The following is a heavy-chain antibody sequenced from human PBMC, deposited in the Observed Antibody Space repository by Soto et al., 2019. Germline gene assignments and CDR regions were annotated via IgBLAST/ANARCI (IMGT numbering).Heavy chain of an antibody. J-gene: IGHJ6*02. D-gene: IGHD4-17*01. CDR3: ARGRGLRGYYYYGMDV. Sequence: SETLSLTCAVYGGSFSGYYWSWIRQPPGKGLEWIGEINHSGSTNYNPSLKSRVTISVDTSKNQFSLKLSSVTAADTAVYYWARGRGLRGYYYYGMDVWGQGTTVTVSS. CDR1: GGSFSGYY. V-gene: IGHV4-34*01. CDR2: INHSGST.